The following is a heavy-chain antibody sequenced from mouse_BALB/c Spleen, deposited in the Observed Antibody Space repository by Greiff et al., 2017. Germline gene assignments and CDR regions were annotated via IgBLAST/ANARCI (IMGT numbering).Heavy chain of an antibody. CDR2: IYPYNGGT. D-gene: IGHD1-1*01. CDR1: GYTFTDYN. CDR3: AKGNYGSSYETYWYFDV. V-gene: IGHV1S29*02. J-gene: IGHJ1*01. Sequence: EVQLVESGPELVKPGASVKISCKASGYTFTDYNMHWVKQSHGKSLEWIGYIYPYNGGTGYNQKFKSKATLTVDNSSSTAYMELRSLTSEDSAVYYCAKGNYGSSYETYWYFDVWGAGTTVTVSS.